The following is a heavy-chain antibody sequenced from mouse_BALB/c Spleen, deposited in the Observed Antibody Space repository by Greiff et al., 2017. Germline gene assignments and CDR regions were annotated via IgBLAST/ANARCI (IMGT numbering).Heavy chain of an antibody. CDR1: GFTFSSFG. V-gene: IGHV5-17*02. J-gene: IGHJ2*01. CDR3: AREGDAGDY. Sequence: EVMLVESGGGLVQPGGSRKLSCAASGFTFSSFGMNWVRQAPEKGLEWVAYISSGSSTIYYADTVKGRFTISRDNPKNTLFLQMTSLRSEDTAMYYCAREGDAGDYWGQGTTLTVSS. CDR2: ISSGSSTI.